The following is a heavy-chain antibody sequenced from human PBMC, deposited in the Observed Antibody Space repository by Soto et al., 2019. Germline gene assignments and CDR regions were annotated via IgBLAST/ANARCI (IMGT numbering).Heavy chain of an antibody. Sequence: EVQLVESGGGLVQPGGSLRLSCAVSGFTFSSFWMHWVRQAPGEGLVWVSRINTDGSSTSYADSVNGRFNISRDNAKNTLYLQMNSLRVEDTAMYYCAKRGVENFGLSYWGQGTLVTVSS. V-gene: IGHV3-74*01. CDR3: AKRGVENFGLSY. D-gene: IGHD3-10*01. CDR1: GFTFSSFW. CDR2: INTDGSST. J-gene: IGHJ4*02.